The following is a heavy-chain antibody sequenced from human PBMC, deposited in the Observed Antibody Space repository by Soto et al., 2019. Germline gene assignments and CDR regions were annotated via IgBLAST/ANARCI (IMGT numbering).Heavy chain of an antibody. Sequence: ESGGGLVKPGGSLRPSCAASGFTFSDYYMSWIRQAPGKGLEWVSYISSSGSTICYADSVKGRFTISRDNAKNSLYLQMNSLRAEDTAVYYCANRYCSGGSCYFDYWGQGTLVTVSS. CDR2: ISSSGSTI. J-gene: IGHJ4*02. D-gene: IGHD2-15*01. V-gene: IGHV3-11*01. CDR1: GFTFSDYY. CDR3: ANRYCSGGSCYFDY.